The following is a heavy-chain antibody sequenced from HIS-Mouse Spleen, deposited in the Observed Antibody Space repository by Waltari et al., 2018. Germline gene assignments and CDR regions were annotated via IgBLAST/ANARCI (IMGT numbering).Heavy chain of an antibody. D-gene: IGHD6-13*01. CDR3: AREIPYSSSWYDWYFDL. J-gene: IGHJ2*01. CDR1: GGSISSSSYY. V-gene: IGHV4-39*07. Sequence: QLQLQESGPGLVKPSETLSLTCTVSGGSISSSSYYWGWIRQPPGKGLAWIGSIEYSGSTYYNPSLKSRVTISEDTSKNQFSLKLSSVTAADTAVYYCAREIPYSSSWYDWYFDLWGRGTLVTVSS. CDR2: IEYSGST.